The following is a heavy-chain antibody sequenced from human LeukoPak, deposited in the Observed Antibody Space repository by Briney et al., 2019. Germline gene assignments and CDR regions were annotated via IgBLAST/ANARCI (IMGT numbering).Heavy chain of an antibody. J-gene: IGHJ5*02. CDR3: ARVALTTPNWFDP. V-gene: IGHV1-18*04. CDR2: ISAYNGNT. Sequence: ASVKVSCKASGYTFTGYYMHWVRQAPGQGLEWMGWISAYNGNTNYAQKLQGRVTMTTDTSTSTAYMELRSLRSDDTAVYYCARVALTTPNWFDPWGQGTLVTVSS. CDR1: GYTFTGYY. D-gene: IGHD4-11*01.